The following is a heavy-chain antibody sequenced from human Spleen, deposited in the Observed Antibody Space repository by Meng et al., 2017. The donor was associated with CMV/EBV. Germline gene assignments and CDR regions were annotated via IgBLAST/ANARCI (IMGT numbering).Heavy chain of an antibody. J-gene: IGHJ5*02. CDR2: INPHSGGT. D-gene: IGHD2-2*01. CDR1: GYTIAGYY. Sequence: SGYTIAGYYGHWVRQAPGQGLEWMGWINPHSGGTRYAQKFEGRVTMTRDTSINTAYLDLSRLTAADTAVYFCAKGPIIHTPAAPGRHWFDPGGQGTLVTV. V-gene: IGHV1-2*02. CDR3: AKGPIIHTPAAPGRHWFDP.